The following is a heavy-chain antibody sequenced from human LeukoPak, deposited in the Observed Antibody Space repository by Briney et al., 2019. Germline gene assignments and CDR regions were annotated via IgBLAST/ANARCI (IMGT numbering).Heavy chain of an antibody. CDR2: ISASGSGT. V-gene: IGHV3-23*01. D-gene: IGHD6-19*01. J-gene: IGHJ4*02. CDR1: GFTFTSYA. CDR3: AKGRDTSGRQNFDF. Sequence: GGSLRLSCEASGFTFTSYAMHWVRQAPGKGLEWASSISASGSGTFYTDSMNGRFTISRDNAKKTFFLQMKNLRLEDTALYYCAKGRDTSGRQNFDFWGQGTLVTVSS.